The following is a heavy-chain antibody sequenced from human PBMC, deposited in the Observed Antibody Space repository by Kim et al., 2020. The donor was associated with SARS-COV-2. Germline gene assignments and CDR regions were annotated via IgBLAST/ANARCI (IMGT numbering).Heavy chain of an antibody. D-gene: IGHD2-2*01. J-gene: IGHJ6*02. Sequence: SVKVSCKASGGTFSSYAISWVRQAPGQGLEWMGGIIPIFGTANYAQKFQGRVTITADESTSTAYMELSSLRSEDTAVYYCARVNQLLTRSPRNPYYYYYYGMDVWGQGTTVTVSS. CDR2: IIPIFGTA. V-gene: IGHV1-69*13. CDR1: GGTFSSYA. CDR3: ARVNQLLTRSPRNPYYYYYYGMDV.